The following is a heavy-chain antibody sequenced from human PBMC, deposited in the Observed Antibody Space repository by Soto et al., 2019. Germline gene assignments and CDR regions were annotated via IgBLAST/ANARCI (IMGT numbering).Heavy chain of an antibody. CDR3: VRGVRRISGTTDAFDI. Sequence: ASVKVSCKASGYTFTSYDINWVRQATGQGLEWMGWMNPNSGNTDYAQKFQGRVTMTRNTSISTAYMELSSLRSEDTAVYYCVRGVRRISGTTDAFDIWGQGTMVTVSS. CDR1: GYTFTSYD. D-gene: IGHD1-20*01. J-gene: IGHJ3*02. V-gene: IGHV1-8*02. CDR2: MNPNSGNT.